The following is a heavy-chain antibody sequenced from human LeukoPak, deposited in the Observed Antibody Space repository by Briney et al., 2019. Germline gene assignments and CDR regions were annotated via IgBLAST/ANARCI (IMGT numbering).Heavy chain of an antibody. CDR2: ISYDGSNK. D-gene: IGHD1-14*01. V-gene: IGHV3-30*04. J-gene: IGHJ4*02. CDR3: ATSHQPRIKTYYFDY. Sequence: GGSLRLSCAASGFTFSSHAMHWVRQAPGKGLEWVAVISYDGSNKYYADSVKGRFTISRDNSKNTLYLQMNSLRAEDTAVYYCATSHQPRIKTYYFDYWGQGTLVTVSS. CDR1: GFTFSSHA.